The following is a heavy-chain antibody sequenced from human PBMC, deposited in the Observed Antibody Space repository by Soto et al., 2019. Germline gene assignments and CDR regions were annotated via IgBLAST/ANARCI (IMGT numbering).Heavy chain of an antibody. J-gene: IGHJ4*02. CDR3: AKDRLRSGWYVDY. V-gene: IGHV3-30*18. CDR2: ISYDGSNK. Sequence: GGSLRLSCAASGFTFSSYGMHWVRQAPGKGLEWVAVISYDGSNKYYADSVKGRFTISRDNSKNTLYLQMNSLRAEDTAVYYCAKDRLRSGWYVDYWGQGTLVTVSS. D-gene: IGHD6-19*01. CDR1: GFTFSSYG.